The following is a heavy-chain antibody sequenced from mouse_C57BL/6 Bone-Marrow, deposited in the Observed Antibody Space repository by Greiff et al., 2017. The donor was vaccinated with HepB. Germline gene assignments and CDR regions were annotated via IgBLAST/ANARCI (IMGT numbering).Heavy chain of an antibody. V-gene: IGHV1-82*01. CDR3: ASWDFDY. Sequence: VQLQQSGPELVKPGASVKISCKASGYALSSSWMNWVKQRPGKGLEWIGRIYPGDGDTNYNGKFKGKATLTVDTSSSTAYMQLSSLTSEDSAVYYCASWDFDYWGQGTTLTVSS. CDR1: GYALSSSW. CDR2: IYPGDGDT. J-gene: IGHJ2*01. D-gene: IGHD4-1*01.